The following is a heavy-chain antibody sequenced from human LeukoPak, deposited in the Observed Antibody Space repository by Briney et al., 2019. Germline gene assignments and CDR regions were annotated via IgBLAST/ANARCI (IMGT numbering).Heavy chain of an antibody. D-gene: IGHD4-17*01. V-gene: IGHV1-46*01. CDR3: ARPDYGDYEVSAFDI. Sequence: ASVTVSCKASGYTFTGYYMHWVRQAPGQGLEWMGIINPSGGSTSYAQKFQGRVTMTRDTSTSTVYMELSSLRSEDTAVYYCARPDYGDYEVSAFDIWGQGTMVTVSS. CDR1: GYTFTGYY. CDR2: INPSGGST. J-gene: IGHJ3*02.